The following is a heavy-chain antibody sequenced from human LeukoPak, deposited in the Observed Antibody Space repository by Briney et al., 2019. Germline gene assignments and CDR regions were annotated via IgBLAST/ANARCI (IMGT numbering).Heavy chain of an antibody. CDR2: IYTSGST. CDR3: ARDDYGGSPYYYYYMDV. D-gene: IGHD4-23*01. J-gene: IGHJ6*03. CDR1: GSSISSYY. V-gene: IGHV4-4*07. Sequence: PETLSLTCTVSGSSISSYYWSWIRQPAGKGLEWIGRIYTSGSTNYNPSLKSRVTMSVDTSKNQFSLKLSSVTAADTAVYYCARDDYGGSPYYYYYMDVWGKGTTVTVSS.